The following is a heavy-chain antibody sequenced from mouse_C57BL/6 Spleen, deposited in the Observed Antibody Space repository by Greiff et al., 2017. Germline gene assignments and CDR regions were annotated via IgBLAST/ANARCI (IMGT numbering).Heavy chain of an antibody. CDR3: ARRGYDYDEGYFDY. CDR1: GYTFTSYW. D-gene: IGHD2-4*01. J-gene: IGHJ2*01. V-gene: IGHV1-52*01. Sequence: VQLQQPGAELVRPGSSVKLSCKASGYTFTSYWMHWVKQRPIQGLEWIGNIDPSDSETHYNQKFKDKATLTVDKSSSTAYMQLSSLTSEDSAVYYCARRGYDYDEGYFDYWGQGTTLTVSS. CDR2: IDPSDSET.